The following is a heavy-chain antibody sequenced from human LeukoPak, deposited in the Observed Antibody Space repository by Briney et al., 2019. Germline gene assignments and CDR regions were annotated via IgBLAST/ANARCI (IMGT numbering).Heavy chain of an antibody. V-gene: IGHV3-23*01. CDR2: ISGSGGST. CDR3: AKDVRIAAAGTLAYFDY. CDR1: GFTFSSYA. Sequence: PGGSLRLSCAASGFTFSSYAMSWVRQAPGKGLEWVSAISGSGGSTYYADSVKGRFTVSRDNSKNTLYLQMNSLRAEDTAVYYCAKDVRIAAAGTLAYFDYWGQGTLVTVSS. J-gene: IGHJ4*02. D-gene: IGHD6-13*01.